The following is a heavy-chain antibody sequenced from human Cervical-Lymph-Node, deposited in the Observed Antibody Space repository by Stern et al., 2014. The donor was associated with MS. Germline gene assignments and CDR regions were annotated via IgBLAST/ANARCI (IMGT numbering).Heavy chain of an antibody. V-gene: IGHV3-30*18. CDR2: ISNDESNK. CDR1: GFTFSRYG. Sequence: VQLVESGGGVVQPGRSLRLSCAASGFTFSRYGMHWVRQAPGQGLEWVAVISNDESNKFYADSVKGRFAISRDNSKNTIYLQMNSLRAEDTAVYYCANGFCGGDCYYYEYWGQGTLVTVSS. CDR3: ANGFCGGDCYYYEY. J-gene: IGHJ4*02. D-gene: IGHD2-21*02.